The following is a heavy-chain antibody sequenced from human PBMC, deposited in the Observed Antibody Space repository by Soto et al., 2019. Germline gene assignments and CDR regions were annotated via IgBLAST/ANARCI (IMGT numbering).Heavy chain of an antibody. V-gene: IGHV4-4*07. CDR3: AREGSYSAYNFAHGIQLWSFDF. CDR2: IFSSGST. J-gene: IGHJ4*02. D-gene: IGHD5-12*01. Sequence: SETLSLSCTVSGGSINTFYWSWVRQPAGKGLEWIGRIFSSGSTSFNPSLESRVAMSVDTSKNHFSLNLSSVTAADMAVYYCAREGSYSAYNFAHGIQLWSFDFWGQGALVTVSS. CDR1: GGSINTFY.